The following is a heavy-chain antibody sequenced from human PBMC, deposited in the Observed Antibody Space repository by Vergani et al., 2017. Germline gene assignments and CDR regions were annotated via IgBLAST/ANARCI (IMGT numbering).Heavy chain of an antibody. V-gene: IGHV1-69*01. CDR3: VSLEYYYGSGIHYYYGMDV. Sequence: QVQLVQSGAEVKKPGSSVKVSCKASGGTFSSYAISWVRQAPGQGLEWMGGIIPIFGTANFAQKFQGRVTITADESTSTAYMELSSLRSEDTAVYYCVSLEYYYGSGIHYYYGMDVWGQGTTVTVSS. CDR1: GGTFSSYA. CDR2: IIPIFGTA. J-gene: IGHJ6*02. D-gene: IGHD3-10*01.